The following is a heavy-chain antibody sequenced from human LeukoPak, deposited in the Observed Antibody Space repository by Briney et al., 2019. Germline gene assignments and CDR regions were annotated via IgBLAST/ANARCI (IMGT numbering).Heavy chain of an antibody. V-gene: IGHV3-23*01. CDR1: GFTFSSYA. J-gene: IGHJ4*02. D-gene: IGHD1-14*01. CDR2: ISGSDGRL. Sequence: VGSLRLSCAASGFTFSSYAMSWVRQAPGKGLEWVSAISGSDGRLFYADSVKGRFTISRDNSKNTLFLQMNSLRAEDTAIYYCAKESPYRAPTRTYYFDYWGQGTLVTVSS. CDR3: AKESPYRAPTRTYYFDY.